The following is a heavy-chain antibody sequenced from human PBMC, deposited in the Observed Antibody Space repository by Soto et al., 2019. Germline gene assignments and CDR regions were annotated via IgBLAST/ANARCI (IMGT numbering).Heavy chain of an antibody. D-gene: IGHD4-17*01. J-gene: IGHJ4*02. CDR1: GYTFTSYG. Sequence: ASVKVSCKASGYTFTSYGISWVRQAPGQGLEWMGWISAYNGNTNYAQKLQGRVTMTTDTSTSTAYMELRSLRSDDTAVYYCARTDYGDTPTTFDYWGQGTLVTVSS. V-gene: IGHV1-18*01. CDR3: ARTDYGDTPTTFDY. CDR2: ISAYNGNT.